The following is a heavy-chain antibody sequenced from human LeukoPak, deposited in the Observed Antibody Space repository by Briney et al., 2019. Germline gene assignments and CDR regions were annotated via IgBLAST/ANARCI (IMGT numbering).Heavy chain of an antibody. CDR1: GFTFSSYG. CDR2: IRYDGSNK. V-gene: IGHV3-30*02. D-gene: IGHD3-10*01. J-gene: IGHJ5*02. Sequence: GGSLRLSCAASGFTFSSYGMHWVRQAPGKGLEWVAFIRYDGSNKYYADSVKGRFTISRDNSKNTLYLQMNSLRAEDTAVYYCALTDSITMVRGVITNWFDPWGQGTLVTVSS. CDR3: ALTDSITMVRGVITNWFDP.